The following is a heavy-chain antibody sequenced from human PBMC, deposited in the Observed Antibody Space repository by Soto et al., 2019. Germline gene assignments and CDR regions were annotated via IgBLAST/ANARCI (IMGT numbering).Heavy chain of an antibody. Sequence: ASVKVSCKALGYTSSSYGINWVRQAPGQGLEWMGWISVFNGDTKYAQKFQGRVAITKDPGTSTAHMELRSLRSDDAAVYFCATRDDHKDDQPYYYGMDVWGQGATVTVSS. J-gene: IGHJ6*02. CDR2: ISVFNGDT. CDR3: ATRDDHKDDQPYYYGMDV. D-gene: IGHD3-16*01. CDR1: GYTSSSYG. V-gene: IGHV1-18*01.